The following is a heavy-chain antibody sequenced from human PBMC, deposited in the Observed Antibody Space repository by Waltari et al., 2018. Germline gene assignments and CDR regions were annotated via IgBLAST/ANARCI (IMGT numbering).Heavy chain of an antibody. D-gene: IGHD3-3*01. J-gene: IGHJ4*02. CDR3: ARGRPSDDGRLLGFFD. CDR2: INYSGNT. V-gene: IGHV4-34*01. Sequence: QVQLQQWGVGLLKPSETLSLTCAVSSESFSAYSWNWIRQPPGKGLGWIGEINYSGNTTYNRALRSRVTSFAGASKIQVSLKLRAVTAADTAMYYCARGRPSDDGRLLGFFDWGQGILVTVAS. CDR1: SESFSAYS.